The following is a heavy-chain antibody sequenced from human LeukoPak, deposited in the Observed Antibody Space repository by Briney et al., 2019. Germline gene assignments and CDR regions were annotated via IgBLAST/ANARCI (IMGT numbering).Heavy chain of an antibody. CDR3: ARDRYGDFEDY. CDR2: ISYSGTP. J-gene: IGHJ4*02. Sequence: SETLSLTCNVSGGSINTADYYWTWIRQPPGKGLEWIGYISYSGTPYYNPYLDSRVTISLDTSKNQFSLKLNSVTAADTAMYYCARDRYGDFEDYWGQGTLVTVSS. V-gene: IGHV4-30-4*08. D-gene: IGHD4-17*01. CDR1: GGSINTADYY.